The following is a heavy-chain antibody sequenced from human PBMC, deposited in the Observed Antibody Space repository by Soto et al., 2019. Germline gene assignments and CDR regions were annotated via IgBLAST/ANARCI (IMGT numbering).Heavy chain of an antibody. V-gene: IGHV3-30*18. D-gene: IGHD2-2*01. CDR1: GFTFSNYV. CDR3: AKDQYQLIRRFYGLDV. Sequence: QVQLVESGGGVVQPGRSLRLSCAASGFTFSNYVMHWVRQAPGKGLEWVAVISYDGSNKYYADSVRGRFTISRDNSKNTLFLQMNSLRPEDTAVYYCAKDQYQLIRRFYGLDVWGQGTTVTVSS. J-gene: IGHJ6*02. CDR2: ISYDGSNK.